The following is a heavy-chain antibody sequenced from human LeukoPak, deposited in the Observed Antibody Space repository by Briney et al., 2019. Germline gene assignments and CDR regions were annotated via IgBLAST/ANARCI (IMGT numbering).Heavy chain of an antibody. D-gene: IGHD4-17*01. V-gene: IGHV1-2*02. CDR2: INPNSGGT. Sequence: ASVKVSCKASGYTFTGYYMHWVRQAPGQGPEWMGWINPNSGGTNYAQKFQGRVTMTRDTSISTAYMELSRLRSDDTAVYYCARDQTTDYGDYLGFDYWGQGTLVTVSS. CDR1: GYTFTGYY. CDR3: ARDQTTDYGDYLGFDY. J-gene: IGHJ4*02.